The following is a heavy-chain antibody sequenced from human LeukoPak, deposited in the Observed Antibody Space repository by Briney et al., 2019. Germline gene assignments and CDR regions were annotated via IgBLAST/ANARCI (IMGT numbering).Heavy chain of an antibody. CDR1: GFTFSSYA. J-gene: IGHJ4*02. CDR3: ARDDYGGFYYFDY. CDR2: ISGSGGST. V-gene: IGHV3-23*01. D-gene: IGHD4-23*01. Sequence: GGSLRLSCAASGFTFSSYAMSWVRQAPGKGLEWVSAISGSGGSTYYADSVKGRFTISRDNSKNSLYLQMNSLRAEDTAVYYCARDDYGGFYYFDYWGQGTLVTVSS.